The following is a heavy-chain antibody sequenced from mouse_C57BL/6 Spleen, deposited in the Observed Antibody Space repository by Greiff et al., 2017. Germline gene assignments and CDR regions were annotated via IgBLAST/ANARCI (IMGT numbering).Heavy chain of an antibody. Sequence: QVQLQQSGAELARPGASVKMSCKASGYTFTSYTMHWVKQRPGQGLEWIGYINPSSGYTKYNQKFKDKATLTADKSSSTAYMQLSSLTSEDSAVYYFARDDGYYDWFAYWGQGTLVTVSA. CDR1: GYTFTSYT. V-gene: IGHV1-4*01. D-gene: IGHD2-3*01. J-gene: IGHJ3*01. CDR3: ARDDGYYDWFAY. CDR2: INPSSGYT.